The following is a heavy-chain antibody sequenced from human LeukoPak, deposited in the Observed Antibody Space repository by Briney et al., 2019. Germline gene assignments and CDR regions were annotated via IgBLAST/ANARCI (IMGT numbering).Heavy chain of an antibody. Sequence: SETLSLTCAVYGGSFNGYYWSWIRQPPGKGLEWIGEIYHSGSTNYNPSLKSRVTISVDKSKNQFSLKLSSVTAADTAVYYCARRMVRGVIIFHYYYGMDVWGQGTTVTVSS. CDR1: GGSFNGYY. V-gene: IGHV4-34*01. CDR3: ARRMVRGVIIFHYYYGMDV. D-gene: IGHD3-10*01. J-gene: IGHJ6*02. CDR2: IYHSGST.